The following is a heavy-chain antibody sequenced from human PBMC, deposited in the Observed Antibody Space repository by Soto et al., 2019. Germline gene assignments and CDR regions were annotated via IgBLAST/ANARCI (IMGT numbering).Heavy chain of an antibody. Sequence: GGTLRLSFAASGFTFSTYCMRWVRQAPGKXLESVANIKQHGTEKRHVDYATGRFNIHRHKDKNSLYLQMNSLRAEDTAVYYCARGDYYDTSGHFSDAFDIWGQGTMVTVS. J-gene: IGHJ3*02. CDR3: ARGDYYDTSGHFSDAFDI. CDR1: GFTFSTYC. CDR2: IKQHGTEK. V-gene: IGHV3-7*04. D-gene: IGHD3-22*01.